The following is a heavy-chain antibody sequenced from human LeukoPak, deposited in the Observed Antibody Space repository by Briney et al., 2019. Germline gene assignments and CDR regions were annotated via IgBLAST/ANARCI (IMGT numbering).Heavy chain of an antibody. Sequence: AASVKVSCKASGDTFNNYYVNWVRQAPGQGLEWMGIINPSGTSTNDAQGFQGRLTMSRDTSTTTVYMELSSLRSEDTAVYYCAKDLGLAASGMRYHFDHWGQGILVTVSS. V-gene: IGHV1-46*02. J-gene: IGHJ4*02. CDR1: GDTFNNYY. D-gene: IGHD6-13*01. CDR3: AKDLGLAASGMRYHFDH. CDR2: INPSGTST.